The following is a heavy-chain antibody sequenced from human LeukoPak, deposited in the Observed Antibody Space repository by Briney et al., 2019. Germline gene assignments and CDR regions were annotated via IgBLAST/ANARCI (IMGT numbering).Heavy chain of an antibody. D-gene: IGHD6-13*01. J-gene: IGHJ4*02. V-gene: IGHV3-30-3*01. CDR3: ARDFFPIVDSSWYEIGY. Sequence: GGSLRLSCAASQFSFNNYPMHWVRQAPGKGLEWVATIAHDGSNIFYADSVRGRFTISGDNSKNTLYLQMDSLRSDDTAVYYCARDFFPIVDSSWYEIGYWGQGTLVTVSS. CDR1: QFSFNNYP. CDR2: IAHDGSNI.